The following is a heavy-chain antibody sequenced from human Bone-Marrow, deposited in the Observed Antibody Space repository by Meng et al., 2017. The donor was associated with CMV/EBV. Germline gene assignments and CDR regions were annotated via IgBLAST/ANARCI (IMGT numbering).Heavy chain of an antibody. CDR1: GGTFSSYA. D-gene: IGHD2-2*01. CDR2: IIPIFGTA. Sequence: SSVKVSCKASGGTFSSYAISWVRQAPGQGLEWMGGIIPIFGTANYAQKFQGRVTITTDESTSTAYMELSSLRSEDTAVYYCARHTRYCSSNSCYRPFDYWGQGTLVTVSS. J-gene: IGHJ4*02. V-gene: IGHV1-69*05. CDR3: ARHTRYCSSNSCYRPFDY.